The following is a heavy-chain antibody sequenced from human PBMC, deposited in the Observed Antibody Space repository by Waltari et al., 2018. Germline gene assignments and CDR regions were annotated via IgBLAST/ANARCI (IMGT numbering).Heavy chain of an antibody. J-gene: IGHJ4*02. D-gene: IGHD3-9*01. V-gene: IGHV3-23*03. CDR1: GFTFSSYA. CDR3: AKDIYYFDY. Sequence: EVQLVESGGGLVQPGGSLRLSCAASGFTFSSYAMSWVRQAPGKGLEWVSVIYSGGSTYYADSVKGRFTISRDNSKNTLYLQMNSLRAEDTAVYYCAKDIYYFDYWGQGTLVTVSS. CDR2: IYSGGST.